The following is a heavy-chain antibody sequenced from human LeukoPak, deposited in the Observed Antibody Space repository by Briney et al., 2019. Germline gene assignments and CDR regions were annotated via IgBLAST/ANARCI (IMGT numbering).Heavy chain of an antibody. CDR1: GLTFDDYG. CDR2: INWNGGST. Sequence: GGSLRLSCAASGLTFDDYGMSWVRQAPGKGLEWVSGINWNGGSTGYVDSVKGRFTISRDNAKNSLYLQMNSLRAEDTALYYCARALSDYVDYYYYYYMDVWGKGTTVTVSS. D-gene: IGHD4-17*01. V-gene: IGHV3-20*04. CDR3: ARALSDYVDYYYYYYMDV. J-gene: IGHJ6*03.